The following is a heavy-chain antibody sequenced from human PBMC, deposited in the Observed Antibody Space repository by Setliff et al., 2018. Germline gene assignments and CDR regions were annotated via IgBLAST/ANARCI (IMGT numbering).Heavy chain of an antibody. V-gene: IGHV3-7*01. CDR2: IKQDGSVK. CDR3: ARDPFGNPVFDP. Sequence: PGGSLRLSCAASGFTFSSYWMNWVRQAPGKGLEWVANIKQDGSVKNYVDSVKGRFSIPRDNTKNSLYLQMNSLRAEDTAVYYCARDPFGNPVFDPWGQGTLVTVSS. D-gene: IGHD3-10*01. CDR1: GFTFSSYW. J-gene: IGHJ5*02.